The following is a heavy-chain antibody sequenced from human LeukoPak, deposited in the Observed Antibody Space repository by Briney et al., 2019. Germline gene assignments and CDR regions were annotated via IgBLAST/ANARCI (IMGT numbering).Heavy chain of an antibody. Sequence: GGSLRLSCAASGFTFSSYETSWVRQAPGKGLEWVSNISSSGSIIYYADSVEGRSTISRDNAKNSLYLQMNSLRAEDTAVYYCARALGGYTDYGMDVWGQGTTVTVSS. CDR1: GFTFSSYE. CDR2: ISSSGSII. J-gene: IGHJ6*02. V-gene: IGHV3-48*03. D-gene: IGHD6-25*01. CDR3: ARALGGYTDYGMDV.